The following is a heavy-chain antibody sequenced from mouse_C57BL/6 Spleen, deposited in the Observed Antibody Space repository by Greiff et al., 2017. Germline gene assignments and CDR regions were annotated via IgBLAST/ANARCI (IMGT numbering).Heavy chain of an antibody. CDR1: GYTFTSYW. V-gene: IGHV1-64*01. CDR3: ASSDITTVVEYFDV. D-gene: IGHD1-1*01. CDR2: IYPTSSST. J-gene: IGHJ1*03. Sequence: QVQLQQPGAELVKPGASVKLSCKASGYTFTSYWMHWVKQRPGQGLEWIGMIYPTSSSTNYNEKFKSKATVTVDKSSSTAYMQLSSLTSEDSAVYYSASSDITTVVEYFDVWGTGTTVTVSS.